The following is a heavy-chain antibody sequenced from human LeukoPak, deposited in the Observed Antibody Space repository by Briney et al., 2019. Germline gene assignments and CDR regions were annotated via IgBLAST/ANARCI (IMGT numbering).Heavy chain of an antibody. V-gene: IGHV3-21*04. Sequence: GGSLRLSCAASGFTFSSYSMNWVRQAPGKGLEWVSSISSSSSYIYCADSVKGRFTISRDNAQNSLYLQMNSLRAEDTAIYYCVRDRGTYRPIDYWGQGTLVTVSS. CDR3: VRDRGTYRPIDY. CDR1: GFTFSSYS. CDR2: ISSSSSYI. D-gene: IGHD1-26*01. J-gene: IGHJ4*02.